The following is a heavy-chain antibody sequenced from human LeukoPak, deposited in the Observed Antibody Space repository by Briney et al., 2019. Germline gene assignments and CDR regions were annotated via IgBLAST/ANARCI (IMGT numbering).Heavy chain of an antibody. CDR2: IYPGDSDT. V-gene: IGHV5-51*01. D-gene: IGHD2-2*01. Sequence: GESLKISCKGSGYSFTSYWIGWVRQMPGKGLEWRGIIYPGDSDTRYSPSFQGQVTISADKSISTAYLQWSSLKASDTAMYYCARLECSSTSCRLHFDYWGQGTLVTVSS. CDR3: ARLECSSTSCRLHFDY. J-gene: IGHJ4*02. CDR1: GYSFTSYW.